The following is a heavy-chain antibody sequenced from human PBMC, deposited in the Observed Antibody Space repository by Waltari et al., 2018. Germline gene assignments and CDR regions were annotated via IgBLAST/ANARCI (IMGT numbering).Heavy chain of an antibody. Sequence: QLQLQESGPGLVKPSETLSLTCTVSGGSISSSSYYWGWIRQPPGKGLEWIGSIYYSGSTYYNPSLKSRVTISVDTSKNQFSLKLSSVTAADTAVYYCARGGGPSLMDVWGQGTTVTVSS. CDR2: IYYSGST. J-gene: IGHJ6*02. V-gene: IGHV4-39*07. CDR1: GGSISSSSYY. D-gene: IGHD2-15*01. CDR3: ARGGGPSLMDV.